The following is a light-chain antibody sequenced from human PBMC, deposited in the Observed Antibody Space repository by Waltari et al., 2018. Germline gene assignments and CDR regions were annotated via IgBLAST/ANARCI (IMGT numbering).Light chain of an antibody. CDR2: DVN. CDR3: CSYAGRYTFV. CDR1: RRDVGRYRSNY. Sequence: QSALTQPRSVSGSPGPSVTISCTGSRRDVGRYRSNYVSWFQQYPGKAPKLMIYDVNKRPSGVPDRFSGSKSGNTASLTISGLQAEDEADYYCCSYAGRYTFVFGTGTTVTV. V-gene: IGLV2-11*01. J-gene: IGLJ1*01.